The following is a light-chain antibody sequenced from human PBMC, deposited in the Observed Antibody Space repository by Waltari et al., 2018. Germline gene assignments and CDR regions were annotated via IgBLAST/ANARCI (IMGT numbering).Light chain of an antibody. CDR2: KAS. CDR1: RAISNW. J-gene: IGKJ2*03. V-gene: IGKV1-5*03. CDR3: QHYNSPPYS. Sequence: DIQMTQSPSSLSASVGDRVTITCRASRAISNWLAWYQQKPGKAPNLLIYKASSLATGVPSRFSGSGFGTDFTLTISSLQPEDFATYYCQHYNSPPYSFDQGTKVEIK.